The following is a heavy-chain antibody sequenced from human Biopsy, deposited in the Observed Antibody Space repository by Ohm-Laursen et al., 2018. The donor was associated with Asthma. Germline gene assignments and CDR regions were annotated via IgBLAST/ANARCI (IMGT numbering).Heavy chain of an antibody. J-gene: IGHJ4*02. D-gene: IGHD1-26*01. CDR1: GFSFSNYG. CDR2: KSFDGTNR. V-gene: IGHV3-30*18. Sequence: SLRLSCTASGFSFSNYGMHWVRQATGKGLDWVAVKSFDGTNRNYTDSVKGRFTISRDNSRNTLHLEMNSLRAEDTAVYFCAKEVFPGWELRRGPDSWGQGALVTVSS. CDR3: AKEVFPGWELRRGPDS.